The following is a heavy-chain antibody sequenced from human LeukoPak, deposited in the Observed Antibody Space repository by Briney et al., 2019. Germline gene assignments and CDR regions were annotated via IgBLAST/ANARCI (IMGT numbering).Heavy chain of an antibody. CDR3: AKDRDYYGSGSDY. CDR1: GFTFGSYG. Sequence: PGRSLRLSCAASGFTFGSYGMHWVRQAPGKGLEWVSGISYDEMYQYYADSVKGRFTISRDNSKNTLFLQMNSLRAEGTAIYYCAKDRDYYGSGSDYWGQGTLVTVSS. J-gene: IGHJ4*02. D-gene: IGHD3-10*01. V-gene: IGHV3-30*18. CDR2: ISYDEMYQ.